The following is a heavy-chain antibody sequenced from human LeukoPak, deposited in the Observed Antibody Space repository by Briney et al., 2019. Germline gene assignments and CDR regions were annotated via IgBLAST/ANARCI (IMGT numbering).Heavy chain of an antibody. CDR1: GFTFSESS. CDR3: SRRNDYGGKLDY. Sequence: GGSLRLSCAASGFTFSESSMSWIRQAPGKGLEGVSYISHSGETIYYADSVKGRFTVSRDNAKNSLYLQINSLRVEDTAIYYCSRRNDYGGKLDYWGQGTLVTVSS. D-gene: IGHD4-23*01. CDR2: ISHSGETI. V-gene: IGHV3-11*01. J-gene: IGHJ4*02.